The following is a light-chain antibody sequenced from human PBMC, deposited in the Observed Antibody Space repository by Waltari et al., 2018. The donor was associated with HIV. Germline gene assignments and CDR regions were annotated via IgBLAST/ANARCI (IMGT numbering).Light chain of an antibody. CDR1: SSDVGGYNY. CDR2: DVS. CDR3: CSYAGSYTPHVV. J-gene: IGLJ2*01. V-gene: IGLV2-11*01. Sequence: QSALTQPRSVSGSPGQSVTISCTGTSSDVGGYNYVSWYQQHPGKAPKLMIYDVSKRPSGVPDRFSGSKSGNTDSLTISGLQAEDEADYYCCSYAGSYTPHVVFGGGTKLTVL.